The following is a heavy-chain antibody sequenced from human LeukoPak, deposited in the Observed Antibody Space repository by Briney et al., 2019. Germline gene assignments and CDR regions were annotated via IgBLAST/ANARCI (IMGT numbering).Heavy chain of an antibody. CDR1: GGTFSSYA. J-gene: IGHJ6*03. CDR3: ARGPPYYYDSSGYYYYYMDV. CDR2: IIPIFGTA. D-gene: IGHD3-22*01. V-gene: IGHV1-69*13. Sequence: GASVKVSCKASGGTFSSYAISWVRQAPGQGLEWMGGIIPIFGTANYAQKFQGRVTITADESTSTAYMELSSLRSEDTAVYYCARGPPYYYDSSGYYYYYMDVWGKGTTVTISS.